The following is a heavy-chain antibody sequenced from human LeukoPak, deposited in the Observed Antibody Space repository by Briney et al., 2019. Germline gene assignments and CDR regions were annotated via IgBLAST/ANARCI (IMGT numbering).Heavy chain of an antibody. CDR1: GGSISSYY. CDR3: ARDLMGRITAGTEYYFDY. Sequence: SETLSLTCTVSGGSISSYYWSWIRQPPGKGLEWIGYIYYSGSTNYNPSLKSRVTMSVDTSKNQFSLKLSSVTAADTAVYYCARDLMGRITAGTEYYFDYWGQGTLVTVSS. V-gene: IGHV4-59*12. CDR2: IYYSGST. D-gene: IGHD6-13*01. J-gene: IGHJ4*02.